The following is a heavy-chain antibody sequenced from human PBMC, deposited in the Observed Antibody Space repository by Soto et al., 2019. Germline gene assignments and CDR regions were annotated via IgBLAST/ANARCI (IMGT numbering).Heavy chain of an antibody. CDR2: IWYDGSNK. V-gene: IGHV3-33*01. D-gene: IGHD3-10*01. CDR1: GFTFSSYG. J-gene: IGHJ6*03. CDR3: ARDRGITMVRGVSLSPPGNYYYMDV. Sequence: PGGSLKLACAASGFTFSSYGMHWVRQAPGKGLEWVAVIWYDGSNKYYVDSVKGRFTISRDNSKNTLYLQMNSLRAEDTAVYYCARDRGITMVRGVSLSPPGNYYYMDVWGKGTTVTVSS.